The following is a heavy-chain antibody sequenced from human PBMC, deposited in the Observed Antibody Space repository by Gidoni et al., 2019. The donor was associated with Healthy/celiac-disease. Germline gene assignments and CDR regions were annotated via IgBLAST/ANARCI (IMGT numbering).Heavy chain of an antibody. CDR3: AGNTMISPPDAFDI. CDR2: INPSGGST. Sequence: LEWMGIINPSGGSTSYAQKFQGRVTMTRDTPTSTVYMELSSLRSEDTAVYYCAGNTMISPPDAFDIWGQGTMVTVSS. J-gene: IGHJ3*02. D-gene: IGHD3-22*01. V-gene: IGHV1-46*01.